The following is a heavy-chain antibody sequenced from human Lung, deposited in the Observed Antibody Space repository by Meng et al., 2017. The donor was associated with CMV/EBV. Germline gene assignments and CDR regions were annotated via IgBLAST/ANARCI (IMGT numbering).Heavy chain of an antibody. J-gene: IGHJ4*02. CDR2: IYYTGST. D-gene: IGHD2-15*01. CDR3: ARVGGCSGGGCYHRLFDY. CDR1: GGSISSGDYY. Sequence: QGKLQESGPGLVKPSQTPPLTCTGSGGSISSGDYYWSWIRQPPGKGLEWIGYIYYTGSTYYNPSLKSRVIISVDTSKNQFSLKLNSVTAADTAVYYCARVGGCSGGGCYHRLFDYWGQGTLVTVSS. V-gene: IGHV4-30-4*01.